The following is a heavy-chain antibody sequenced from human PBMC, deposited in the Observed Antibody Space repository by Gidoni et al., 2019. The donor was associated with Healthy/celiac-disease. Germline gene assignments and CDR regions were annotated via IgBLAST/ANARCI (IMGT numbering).Heavy chain of an antibody. CDR3: ARGPLGAVVTLQPLDY. Sequence: QVQLVQSGAEVKKPGASVKVSCKASGSTFTGYYMHWVRQAPGQGLEWMGWINPNSGGTNYAQKFQGWVTMTRDTSISTAYMELSRLRSDDTAVYYCARGPLGAVVTLQPLDYWGQGTLVTVSS. CDR2: INPNSGGT. V-gene: IGHV1-2*04. J-gene: IGHJ4*02. D-gene: IGHD2-21*02. CDR1: GSTFTGYY.